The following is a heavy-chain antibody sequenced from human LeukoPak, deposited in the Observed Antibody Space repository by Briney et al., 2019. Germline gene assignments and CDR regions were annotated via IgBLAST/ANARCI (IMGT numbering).Heavy chain of an antibody. D-gene: IGHD3-22*01. Sequence: PEGSLRLSCSASGFTFSSYAMHWVRQAPGKGLEYVSAISSNGGSTYYADSVKGRFTISRDNSKNTLYLQMSSLRAEDTAVYYCVKTDYYDSSAAYYFDYWGQGTLVTVSS. J-gene: IGHJ4*02. CDR3: VKTDYYDSSAAYYFDY. CDR2: ISSNGGST. V-gene: IGHV3-64D*09. CDR1: GFTFSSYA.